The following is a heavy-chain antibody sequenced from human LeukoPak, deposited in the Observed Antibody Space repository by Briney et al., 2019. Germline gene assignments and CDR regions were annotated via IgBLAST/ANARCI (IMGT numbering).Heavy chain of an antibody. CDR3: ARSRAAYSGSYAGDY. Sequence: GASVKVSCKASGYTFTSYYMHWVRQAPGQGLEWMGWINPNSGGTNYAQKFQGRVTMTRDTSISTAYMELSRLRSDDTAVYYCARSRAAYSGSYAGDYWGQGTLVTVSS. D-gene: IGHD1-26*01. CDR2: INPNSGGT. V-gene: IGHV1-2*02. J-gene: IGHJ4*02. CDR1: GYTFTSYY.